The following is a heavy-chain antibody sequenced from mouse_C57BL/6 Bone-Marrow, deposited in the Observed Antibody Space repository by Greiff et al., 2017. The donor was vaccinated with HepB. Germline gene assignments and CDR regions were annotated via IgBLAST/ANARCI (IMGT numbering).Heavy chain of an antibody. CDR2: ISYDGSN. CDR1: GYSITSGYY. Sequence: EVKVEESGPGLVKPSQSLSLTCSVTGYSITSGYYWNWLRQFPGNKLEWMGYISYDGSNNYNPSLKNRISITRDTSKKQFFLKLNSVTTEDTATYYCATGSLYYYGSRYWYFDVWGTGTTVTVSS. J-gene: IGHJ1*03. D-gene: IGHD1-1*01. V-gene: IGHV3-6*01. CDR3: ATGSLYYYGSRYWYFDV.